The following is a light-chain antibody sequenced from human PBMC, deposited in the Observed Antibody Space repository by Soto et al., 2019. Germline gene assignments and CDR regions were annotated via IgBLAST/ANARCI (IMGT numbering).Light chain of an antibody. CDR2: AAS. CDR1: QSVSSSY. Sequence: EIVLTQSPGTLSLSPGERATLSCRASQSVSSSYLAWYQQKPGQAPRPLIYAASRRATGLPDRFSGSGSGTDFTLPISGLEPEDFAVYYCQQYGSSPRTFGQGTKVEIK. CDR3: QQYGSSPRT. J-gene: IGKJ1*01. V-gene: IGKV3-20*01.